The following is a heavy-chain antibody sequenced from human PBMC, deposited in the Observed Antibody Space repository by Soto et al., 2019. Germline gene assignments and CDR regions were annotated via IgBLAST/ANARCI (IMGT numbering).Heavy chain of an antibody. CDR2: IYFSGIT. V-gene: IGHV4-39*01. Sequence: QLQLQESGPGLVKPSETLSLTCIISGASVSDSLSYWGWIRQPPGKRPEWIGNIYFSGITSYNPSLKRRVTISVDTSKNQFSLDLSSVTAADTAMYYCATQPYGAYRYFFNHWGQGTPVTVSS. CDR3: ATQPYGAYRYFFNH. D-gene: IGHD5-18*01. J-gene: IGHJ1*01. CDR1: GASVSDSLSY.